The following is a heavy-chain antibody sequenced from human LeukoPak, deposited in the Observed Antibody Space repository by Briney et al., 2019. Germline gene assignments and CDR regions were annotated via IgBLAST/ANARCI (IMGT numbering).Heavy chain of an antibody. V-gene: IGHV4-34*01. CDR1: GGSFSGFY. CDR2: IKHSGST. J-gene: IGHJ3*02. Sequence: SETLSLTCAVYGGSFSGFYWSWIRQPPGKGLEWIGEIKHSGSTNYNPSLKSRVTISVDTSKNQFSLKLSSVTAADTAVYYCARVRAVAVSAFDIWGQGTMVTVSS. CDR3: ARVRAVAVSAFDI. D-gene: IGHD6-19*01.